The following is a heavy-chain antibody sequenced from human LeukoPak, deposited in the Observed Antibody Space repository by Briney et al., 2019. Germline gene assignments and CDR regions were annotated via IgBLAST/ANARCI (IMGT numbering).Heavy chain of an antibody. Sequence: PSETLSLTCTVSGVSISSTYWSWIRQPPGKRLEGIGYIYYTGNTNYNPSLKSRVTISVDTSKNQFTLKLISVTAADTAVYYCARHAVVGATTDYFDYWGQGTLVTVSS. CDR3: ARHAVVGATTDYFDY. CDR1: GVSISSTY. D-gene: IGHD1-26*01. CDR2: IYYTGNT. J-gene: IGHJ4*02. V-gene: IGHV4-59*08.